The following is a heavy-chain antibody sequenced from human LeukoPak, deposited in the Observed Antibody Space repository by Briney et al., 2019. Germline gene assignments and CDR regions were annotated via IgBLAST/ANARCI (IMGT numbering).Heavy chain of an antibody. CDR2: MNPNSGNT. D-gene: IGHD2-2*01. CDR3: ARTVCDSTSCYWNWLDP. Sequence: ASVKVSCKASGYTFINYDINWVRQATGQGLEWMGWMNPNSGNTGYAHKFQGRVTMTRDASISTAYMELNSLRSEDTAVYYCARTVCDSTSCYWNWLDPWGQGTLVTVSS. J-gene: IGHJ5*02. CDR1: GYTFINYD. V-gene: IGHV1-8*01.